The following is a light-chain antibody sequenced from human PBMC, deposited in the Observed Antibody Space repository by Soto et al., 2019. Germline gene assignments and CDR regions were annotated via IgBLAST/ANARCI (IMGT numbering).Light chain of an antibody. CDR1: QTNSNY. Sequence: DIQMTQSPSSLSLSVGDGVTITCRASQTNSNYLNWYQQKPGRAPRLLIHAASTLQSGVPSRCSGSGSGTDFTRTISSLATEDFATDVCQQSYTTPWTFGLGTKV. CDR3: QQSYTTPWT. V-gene: IGKV1-39*01. CDR2: AAS. J-gene: IGKJ1*01.